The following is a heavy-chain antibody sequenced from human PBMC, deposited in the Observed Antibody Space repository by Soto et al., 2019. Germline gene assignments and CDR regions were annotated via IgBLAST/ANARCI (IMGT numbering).Heavy chain of an antibody. Sequence: LRLSCAASGFPFSRYDMHWVRQAPGKGLEWVAVLWFDGSNEYSADSVQGRFTISRDNSKNTLYLQMDSLRAEDTAVYYCAKVLYASESFDSEEAPYGMDVWGQGTTVTVSS. D-gene: IGHD3-10*01. V-gene: IGHV3-33*06. CDR1: GFPFSRYD. J-gene: IGHJ6*02. CDR2: LWFDGSNE. CDR3: AKVLYASESFDSEEAPYGMDV.